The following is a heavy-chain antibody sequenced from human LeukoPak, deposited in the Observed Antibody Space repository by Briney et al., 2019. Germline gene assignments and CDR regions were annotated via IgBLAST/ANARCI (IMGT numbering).Heavy chain of an antibody. CDR2: IKPDGSEV. CDR3: ARIEHRDSYNAYFHDY. CDR1: GFTVITND. V-gene: IGHV3-7*01. D-gene: IGHD5-24*01. J-gene: IGHJ4*02. Sequence: PGGSLRLSCAASGFTVITNDMTWVRQAPGKGLEWVANIKPDGSEVYFVDSLRGRFTISRDNAKNSLYLQVNSLKAEDTALYYCARIEHRDSYNAYFHDYWGQGTLVTVSS.